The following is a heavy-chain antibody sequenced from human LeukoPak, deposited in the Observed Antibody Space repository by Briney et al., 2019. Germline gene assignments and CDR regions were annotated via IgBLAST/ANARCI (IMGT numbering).Heavy chain of an antibody. CDR3: ATYRQVLLPFVS. CDR1: GFTFSTYA. Sequence: GGSLRLSCAASGFTFSTYAMNWVRQAPGKGLEWVSAISGSATGSVTTYYADSVRGRFTISRDNSKSTLSLQMNRLRAAVNAIYYCATYRQVLLPFVSWGQGALVSVSS. CDR2: ISGSATGSVTT. J-gene: IGHJ5*02. V-gene: IGHV3-23*01. D-gene: IGHD2-8*02.